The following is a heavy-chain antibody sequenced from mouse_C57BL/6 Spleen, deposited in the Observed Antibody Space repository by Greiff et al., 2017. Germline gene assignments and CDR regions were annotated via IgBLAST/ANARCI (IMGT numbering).Heavy chain of an antibody. J-gene: IGHJ4*01. CDR3: ARRGYYYGSPYAMDY. D-gene: IGHD1-1*01. CDR1: GYTFTSYD. V-gene: IGHV1-85*01. Sequence: VQLVESGPELVKPGASVKLSCKASGYTFTSYDINWVKQRPGQGLEWIGWIYPRDGSTKYNEKFKGKATLTVATSSSTAYMELHSLTSEDSAVYFCARRGYYYGSPYAMDYWGQGTSVTVSS. CDR2: IYPRDGST.